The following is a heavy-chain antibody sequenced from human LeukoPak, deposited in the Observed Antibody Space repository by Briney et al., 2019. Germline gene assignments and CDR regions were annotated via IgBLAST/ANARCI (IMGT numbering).Heavy chain of an antibody. CDR2: ITTISSYI. D-gene: IGHD2-21*02. J-gene: IGHJ5*02. V-gene: IGHV3-21*01. CDR3: ARGCGGDCHNWFDP. Sequence: GYLRLDWAAARFTFTSYSMSWVRQAPGQVLEWVSSITTISSYIYYAALVKGRFTISRDNAKHSLYLQMTSLRAEDTAVYYCARGCGGDCHNWFDPWGQGTLVTVSS. CDR1: RFTFTSYS.